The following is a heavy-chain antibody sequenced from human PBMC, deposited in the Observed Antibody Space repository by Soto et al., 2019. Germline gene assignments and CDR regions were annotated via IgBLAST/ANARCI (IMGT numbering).Heavy chain of an antibody. Sequence: ASVKVSCKASGYTFTSYAMHWVRQAPGQRLEWMGWINAGNGNTKYSQKFQDRVTITRDTSASTAYMELSSLRSEDTAVYYCARDPVIYDSSGYLGDAFDIWGQGTMVTVSS. CDR1: GYTFTSYA. CDR2: INAGNGNT. CDR3: ARDPVIYDSSGYLGDAFDI. J-gene: IGHJ3*02. V-gene: IGHV1-3*01. D-gene: IGHD3-22*01.